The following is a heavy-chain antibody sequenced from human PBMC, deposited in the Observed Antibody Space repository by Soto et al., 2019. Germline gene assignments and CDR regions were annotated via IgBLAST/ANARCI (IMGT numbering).Heavy chain of an antibody. CDR1: QFSFRSYA. Sequence: LRLSCAASQFSFRSYAMHWIRQSPGKGLEWVAVISFDGNSLHYADSVRDRFTISRDNSKNTLYLQMNNLRPDDTAVYYCARTFDTITYYFDYWGQGTVVTVSS. V-gene: IGHV3-30-3*01. J-gene: IGHJ4*02. CDR3: ARTFDTITYYFDY. CDR2: ISFDGNSL. D-gene: IGHD3-9*01.